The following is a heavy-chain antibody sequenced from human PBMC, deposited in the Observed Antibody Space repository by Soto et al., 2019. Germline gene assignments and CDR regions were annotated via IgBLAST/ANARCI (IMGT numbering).Heavy chain of an antibody. CDR2: IYYSGST. D-gene: IGHD6-6*01. CDR1: GGSISSYY. CDR3: ARGRGELVPGY. J-gene: IGHJ4*02. Sequence: SETLSLTCTVSGGSISSYYWSWIRQPPGKGLEWIGYIYYSGSTNYNPSLKSRVTISVDTSKNQFSLKLSSVTAADTAVYYCARGRGELVPGYWGQGTLVTVSS. V-gene: IGHV4-59*01.